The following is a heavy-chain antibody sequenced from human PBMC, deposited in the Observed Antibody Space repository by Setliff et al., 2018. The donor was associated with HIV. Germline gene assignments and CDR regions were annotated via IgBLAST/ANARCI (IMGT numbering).Heavy chain of an antibody. CDR2: IIPIFGPT. D-gene: IGHD3-22*01. V-gene: IGHV1-69*13. CDR1: GGTFSSYA. Sequence: SVKVSCKGSGGTFSSYAISWVRQAPGQGLEWMGGIIPIFGPTNYAQKFQGRLTITADESTSTAYMELSSLRSEDTAVYYCARSIPRYDSREEVGYFDSWGQGTLVTVSS. J-gene: IGHJ4*02. CDR3: ARSIPRYDSREEVGYFDS.